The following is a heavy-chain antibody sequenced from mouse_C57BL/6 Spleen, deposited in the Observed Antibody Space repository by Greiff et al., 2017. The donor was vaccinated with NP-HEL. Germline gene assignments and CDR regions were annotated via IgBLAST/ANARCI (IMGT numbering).Heavy chain of an antibody. D-gene: IGHD1-1*01. CDR2: IDPSDSET. Sequence: GLEWIGNIDPSDSETHYNQKFKDKATLTVDKSSSTAYMQLSSLTSEDSAVYYCARPDYYGSSSFAYWGQGTLVTVSA. CDR3: ARPDYYGSSSFAY. V-gene: IGHV1-52*01. J-gene: IGHJ3*01.